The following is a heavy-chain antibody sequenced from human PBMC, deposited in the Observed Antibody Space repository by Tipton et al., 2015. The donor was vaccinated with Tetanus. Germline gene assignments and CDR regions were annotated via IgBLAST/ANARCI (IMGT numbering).Heavy chain of an antibody. CDR1: GGSVDSGSYH. Sequence: TLSLTCSVSGGSVDSGSYHWAWIRQPPGKGLEWIGYTYYSGSTGYNPSLKSRVTISIDSSKNQFSLKLTSVTAAGTAVYYCARDERYGDYACWGQGALVTVSS. CDR3: ARDERYGDYAC. J-gene: IGHJ4*02. D-gene: IGHD4-17*01. CDR2: TYYSGST. V-gene: IGHV4-61*01.